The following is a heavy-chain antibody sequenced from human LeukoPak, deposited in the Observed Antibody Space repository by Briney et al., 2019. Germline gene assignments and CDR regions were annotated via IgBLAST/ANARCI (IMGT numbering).Heavy chain of an antibody. J-gene: IGHJ4*02. CDR2: VSGSGRNT. CDR1: GFTFSNYA. Sequence: PGGSLRLSCAGSGFTFSNYAMTWVRQAPGKGLEWVSSVSGSGRNTFYPDSVEGRFTISRDNSKNTVYLQMNSLRADDTAVYYCTKDQDFRLGSMDFWGQGTLVTVSS. CDR3: TKDQDFRLGSMDF. D-gene: IGHD7-27*01. V-gene: IGHV3-23*01.